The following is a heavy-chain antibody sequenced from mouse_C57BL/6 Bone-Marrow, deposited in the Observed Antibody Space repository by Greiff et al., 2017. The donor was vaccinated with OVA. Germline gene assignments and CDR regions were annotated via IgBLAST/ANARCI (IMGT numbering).Heavy chain of an antibody. CDR2: IHPNSGST. CDR3: ARWNYGSSYGAY. Sequence: VKLQQPGAELVKPGASVKLSCKASGYTFTSYWMHWVKQRPGQGLEWIGMIHPNSGSTNYNEKFKSKATLTVDKSSSTAYMQLSSLTSEDSAVYYCARWNYGSSYGAYWGQGTLVTVSA. CDR1: GYTFTSYW. V-gene: IGHV1-64*01. J-gene: IGHJ3*01. D-gene: IGHD1-1*01.